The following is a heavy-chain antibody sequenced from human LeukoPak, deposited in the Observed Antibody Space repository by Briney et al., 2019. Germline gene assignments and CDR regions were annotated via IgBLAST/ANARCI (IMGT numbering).Heavy chain of an antibody. J-gene: IGHJ4*02. CDR1: GGSTSSYH. CDR2: IYYSGST. V-gene: IGHV4-59*01. Sequence: SETLSLTCTVSGGSTSSYHWNWIRQPPGKGLEWIGYIYYSGSTNYNPPLKSRVTISVDTSKNQFSLKLSSVTAADTAVYYCAREHYYGSGIDYWGQGTLVTVSS. D-gene: IGHD3-10*01. CDR3: AREHYYGSGIDY.